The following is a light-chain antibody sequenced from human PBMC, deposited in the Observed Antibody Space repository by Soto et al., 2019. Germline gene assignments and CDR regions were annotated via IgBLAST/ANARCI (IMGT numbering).Light chain of an antibody. CDR2: AAS. CDR3: QQSHSLPYT. Sequence: DIQMTQSPSSLSASVGDRVTITCRASQGITSYLTWYQQTPGKAPKLLIYAASSLQSGVPSRFSGSGAGTDFTLTISSLQPEDFATYSCQQSHSLPYTFGQGTKLEIK. J-gene: IGKJ2*01. CDR1: QGITSY. V-gene: IGKV1-39*01.